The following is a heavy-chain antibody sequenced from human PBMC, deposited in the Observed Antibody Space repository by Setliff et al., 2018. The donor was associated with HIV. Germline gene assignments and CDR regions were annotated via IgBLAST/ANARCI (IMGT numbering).Heavy chain of an antibody. D-gene: IGHD5-18*01. J-gene: IGHJ4*02. CDR3: AKGGYGGAYYVAGY. CDR1: GFRVTDTY. CDR2: IYKAGKT. V-gene: IGHV3-53*01. Sequence: GGSLRLSCEASGFRVTDTYMAWVRQAPGKGLEWVTLIYKAGKTYYADFVKGRFTIARDDTKNTVSLQMTDLEPGDTAMYYCAKGGYGGAYYVAGYWGQGTKVTVS.